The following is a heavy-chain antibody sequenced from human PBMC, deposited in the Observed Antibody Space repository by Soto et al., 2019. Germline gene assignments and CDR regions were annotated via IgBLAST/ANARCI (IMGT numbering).Heavy chain of an antibody. Sequence: QVQLMQSGAEIKKPGSSVKVSCKTSGDTFKKNVFTWVRQAPGQGLEWMGGTIPALGKTHYIEKFQGRVTITVDDATRTEYMVVHFLSAEDTTNYCWARAPYRPSAMDVWGQGTTVTVSS. CDR1: GDTFKKNV. J-gene: IGHJ6*02. CDR2: TIPALGKT. CDR3: ARAPYRPSAMDV. V-gene: IGHV1-69*01.